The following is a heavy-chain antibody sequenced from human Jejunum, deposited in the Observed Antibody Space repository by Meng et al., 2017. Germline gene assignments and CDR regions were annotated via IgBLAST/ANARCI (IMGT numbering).Heavy chain of an antibody. CDR2: FTRGGTT. CDR1: GGSISGYF. Sequence: QGQLHQWGEGLFKPSATLSLTCAVYGGSISGYFWSWIRQAPGEGLEWVGEFTRGGTTNYNPSLKSRVTISADTSKNQFSLTLSSVSAADTAVYYCARHEVDFDNWGQGTLVTVSS. J-gene: IGHJ4*02. CDR3: ARHEVDFDN. D-gene: IGHD1-26*01. V-gene: IGHV4-34*01.